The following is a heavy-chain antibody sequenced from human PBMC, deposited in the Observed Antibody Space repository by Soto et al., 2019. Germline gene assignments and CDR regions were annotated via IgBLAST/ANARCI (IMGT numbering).Heavy chain of an antibody. CDR3: AKSEYIVATIL. CDR2: IYYSGST. J-gene: IGHJ4*02. Sequence: SETLSLTCSVSCGSISSSSYYWGWIRQPPGKGLEWIGSIYYSGSTYYNPSLKSRVTISVDTSKNQFSLKLSSVTAADTAVYYCAKSEYIVATILWGKGTLVTVSS. V-gene: IGHV4-39*01. D-gene: IGHD5-12*01. CDR1: CGSISSSSYY.